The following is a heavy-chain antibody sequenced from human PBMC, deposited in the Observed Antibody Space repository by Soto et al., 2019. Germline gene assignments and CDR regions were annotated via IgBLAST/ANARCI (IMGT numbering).Heavy chain of an antibody. CDR2: IYRSGTT. V-gene: IGHV4-38-2*01. D-gene: IGHD1-26*01. CDR1: NFSISSGCY. J-gene: IGHJ4*02. CDR3: ARTHSGSYYSVFNY. Sequence: SETRSLSCVVSNFSISSGCYWCFIRQSPGKGLEWIASIYRSGTTSYNPSLKSRVTISVDPSKNQFSLMLTAVTAADTAVYYCARTHSGSYYSVFNYWGRGSLVTVS.